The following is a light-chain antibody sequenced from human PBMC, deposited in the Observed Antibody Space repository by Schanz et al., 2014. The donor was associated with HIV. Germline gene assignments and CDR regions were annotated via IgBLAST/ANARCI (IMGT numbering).Light chain of an antibody. CDR3: QTWDSSTARVV. V-gene: IGLV3-1*01. CDR1: NLGKKY. CDR2: EAS. Sequence: SYELAQPPSVSVSPGQTASITCSGDNLGKKYSHWYQQKPGQSPVLVIYEASKRPPGIPERFSGSNSGNTATLTIGGTQAMDEANYYCQTWDSSTARVVFGGGTKLTVL. J-gene: IGLJ2*01.